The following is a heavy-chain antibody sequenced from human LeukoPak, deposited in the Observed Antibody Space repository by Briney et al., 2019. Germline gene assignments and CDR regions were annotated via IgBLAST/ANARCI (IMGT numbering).Heavy chain of an antibody. D-gene: IGHD6-13*01. CDR1: GFTFSSYA. CDR2: IRGIGGRA. CDR3: AKVSYLSSLVSGMDV. J-gene: IGHJ6*02. Sequence: GGSLRLSCAVYGFTFSSYAMSWVRQAPGKGLECVSAIRGIGGRAYSADSVKGPFTISTDDATNALYLEINSLRAEDTDVYHCAKVSYLSSLVSGMDVWGQGTTVTVSS. V-gene: IGHV3-23*01.